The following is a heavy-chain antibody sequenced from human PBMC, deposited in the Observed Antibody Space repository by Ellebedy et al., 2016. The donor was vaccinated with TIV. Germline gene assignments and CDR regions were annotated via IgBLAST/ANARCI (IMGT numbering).Heavy chain of an antibody. CDR1: GGSISSSGYY. CDR2: IYYSGST. CDR3: ARGAGKGMATIY. D-gene: IGHD5-24*01. V-gene: IGHV4-39*01. J-gene: IGHJ4*02. Sequence: SETLSLXXTVSGGSISSSGYYWGWIRQPPGKGLEWIGTIYYSGSTYYNPSLKSRVSISVDTSKNQFSLKLSSVTAADTAVYYCARGAGKGMATIYWGQGTLVTVSS.